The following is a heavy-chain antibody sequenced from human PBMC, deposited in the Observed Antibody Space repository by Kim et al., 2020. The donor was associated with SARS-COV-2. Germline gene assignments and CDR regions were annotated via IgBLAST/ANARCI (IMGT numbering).Heavy chain of an antibody. Sequence: PSLKSRVTISVDTSKNQFSLKLSSVPAADTAVYYCARENGYYLHDAFDIWGQGTMVTVSS. CDR3: ARENGYYLHDAFDI. J-gene: IGHJ3*02. V-gene: IGHV4-59*01. D-gene: IGHD4-17*01.